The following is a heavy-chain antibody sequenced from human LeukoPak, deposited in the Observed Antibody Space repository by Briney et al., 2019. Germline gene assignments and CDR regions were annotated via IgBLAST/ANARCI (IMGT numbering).Heavy chain of an antibody. V-gene: IGHV6-1*01. CDR2: TYYRSKWYN. Sequence: SQTLSLTCAISGDSFSSNSAAWNWIRQSPSRGLEWLGRTYYRSKWYNDYAVSVKSRITINPDTSKNQFSLQLNSVTPEDTAVYYCARGMIGGSGWPRPLDYWGQGTLVTVSS. CDR3: ARGMIGGSGWPRPLDY. D-gene: IGHD6-19*01. CDR1: GDSFSSNSAA. J-gene: IGHJ4*02.